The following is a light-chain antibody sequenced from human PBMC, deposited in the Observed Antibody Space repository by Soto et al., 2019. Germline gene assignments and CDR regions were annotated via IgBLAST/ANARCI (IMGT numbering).Light chain of an antibody. CDR3: LLYSGDMI. J-gene: IGLJ2*01. CDR2: DTS. CDR1: TGAVTSGYY. V-gene: IGLV7-43*01. Sequence: QTVVTQEPSLTVSPGGTVTLTCASSTGAVTSGYYPNWFQQKPGQAPRALIYDTSKKHSWTPARFSGSLLGGKAALTLSNVQPEDEADYYCLLYSGDMIFGGGTKLTVL.